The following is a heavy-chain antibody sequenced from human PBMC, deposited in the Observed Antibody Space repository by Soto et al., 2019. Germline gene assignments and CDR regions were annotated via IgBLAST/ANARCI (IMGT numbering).Heavy chain of an antibody. CDR2: IYYSGST. J-gene: IGHJ5*02. Sequence: TSETLSLTCTVSGGSISSGGYYWSWIRQHPGKGLEWIGYIYYSGSTYYNPSLKSRVTISVDTSKNQFSLKLSSVTAADTAVYYSARTLRTIVGATNWCDPWGQRTLVTDSS. CDR3: ARTLRTIVGATNWCDP. CDR1: GGSISSGGYY. D-gene: IGHD1-26*01. V-gene: IGHV4-31*03.